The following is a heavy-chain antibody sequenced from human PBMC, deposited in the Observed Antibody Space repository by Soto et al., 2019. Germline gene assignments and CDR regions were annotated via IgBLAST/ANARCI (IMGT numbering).Heavy chain of an antibody. CDR2: INHSGST. CDR1: GGSFSGYY. J-gene: IGHJ5*02. V-gene: IGHV4-34*01. CDR3: ARGRYFDWLLYYWFDP. D-gene: IGHD3-9*01. Sequence: SETLSLTCAVYGGSFSGYYCSWIRQPPGKGLEWIGEINHSGSTNYNPSLKSRVTISVDTSKNQFSLKLSSVTAADTAVYYCARGRYFDWLLYYWFDPWGQGTLVTVSS.